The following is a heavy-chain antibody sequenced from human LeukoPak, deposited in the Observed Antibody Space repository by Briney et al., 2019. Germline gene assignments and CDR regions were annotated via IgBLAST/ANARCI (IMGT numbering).Heavy chain of an antibody. CDR2: ISWNGATI. D-gene: IGHD1-26*01. CDR1: GFTFDDFA. CDR3: AKDTGSGSYSFGGFDY. J-gene: IGHJ4*02. Sequence: GGSLRLSCAASGFTFDDFAIHWVRQAPGKGLEWVSGISWNGATIGYADSVKGRFTISRDNAKNSLYLQMNSLRAEDTALYYCAKDTGSGSYSFGGFDYWGQGTLVTVSS. V-gene: IGHV3-9*01.